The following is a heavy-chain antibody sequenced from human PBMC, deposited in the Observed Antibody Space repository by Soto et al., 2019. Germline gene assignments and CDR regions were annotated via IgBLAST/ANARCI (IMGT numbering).Heavy chain of an antibody. CDR2: IYPGDSDT. V-gene: IGHV5-51*01. D-gene: IGHD3-16*01. Sequence: RGESLKISCRGSGYNYNLHWISWVRQKPGRGLEWMGIIYPGDSDTRYNPSFQGQVTISVDKSINTAYLQWDSLEDSDTATYYCARHLRSYDFFQSYYGIDVWGQGSTVTVYS. J-gene: IGHJ6*02. CDR1: GYNYNLHW. CDR3: ARHLRSYDFFQSYYGIDV.